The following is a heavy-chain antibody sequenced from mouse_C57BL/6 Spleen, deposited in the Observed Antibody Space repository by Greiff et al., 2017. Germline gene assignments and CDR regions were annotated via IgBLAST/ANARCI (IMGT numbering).Heavy chain of an antibody. D-gene: IGHD1-1*01. V-gene: IGHV3-6*01. J-gene: IGHJ2*01. CDR2: ISYDGSN. CDR1: GYSITSGYY. CDR3: ARDRASSLDY. Sequence: VQLQESGPGLVKPSQSLSLTCSVTGYSITSGYYWNWIRQFPGNKLEWMGYISYDGSNNYNPSLKNRISITRDTSKNQFFLKLNSVTTEDTATYYCARDRASSLDYWGQGTTLTVSS.